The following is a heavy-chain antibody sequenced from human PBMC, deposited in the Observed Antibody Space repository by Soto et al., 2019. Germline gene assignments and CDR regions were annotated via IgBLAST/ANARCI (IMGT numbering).Heavy chain of an antibody. CDR2: IYYSGGT. J-gene: IGHJ4*02. CDR1: GGSISSYY. CDR3: ARHCSGGSCYLNFDY. V-gene: IGHV4-59*08. D-gene: IGHD2-15*01. Sequence: TSETLSLTCTVSGGSISSYYWSWIRQPPGKGLEWVGYIYYSGGTNYNPSLKSRVTISVDTSKNQFSLKLSSVTAADTAVYYCARHCSGGSCYLNFDYWGQGTLVTVSS.